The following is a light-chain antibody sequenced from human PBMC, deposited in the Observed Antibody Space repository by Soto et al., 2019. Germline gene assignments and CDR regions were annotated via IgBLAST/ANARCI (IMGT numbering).Light chain of an antibody. Sequence: QSVLTQPASVSGSPGQSITISCTGTSSDVGTYNYVSWYQQHPGKAPKLMIYEVSNRPSGVSNRFSGSKSGNTASLTISGLQAEHEADYYCCSYTITSTRVFGTGTKVTVL. J-gene: IGLJ1*01. CDR1: SSDVGTYNY. V-gene: IGLV2-14*01. CDR2: EVS. CDR3: CSYTITSTRV.